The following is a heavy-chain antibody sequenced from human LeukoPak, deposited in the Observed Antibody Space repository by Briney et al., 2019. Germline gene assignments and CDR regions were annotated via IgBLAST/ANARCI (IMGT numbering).Heavy chain of an antibody. D-gene: IGHD2-2*01. CDR2: IYYSGST. J-gene: IGHJ4*02. Sequence: SETLSLTCTVSGGSISSSSYYWGWTRQPPGKGLEWLGSIYYSGSTYYNPSLKSRVTISVDTSKHQFSLKLSSVTAADTAVYYCATLGYCSSTSCSAFDYWGQGTLVTVSS. CDR3: ATLGYCSSTSCSAFDY. CDR1: GGSISSSSYY. V-gene: IGHV4-39*01.